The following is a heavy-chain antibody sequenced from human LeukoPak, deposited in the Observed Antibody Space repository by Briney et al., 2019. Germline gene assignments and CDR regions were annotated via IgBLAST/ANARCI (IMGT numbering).Heavy chain of an antibody. D-gene: IGHD6-6*01. CDR1: GGSISTYY. Sequence: SETLSLTCTVSGGSISTYYWSWIRQPPGKGLEYIGYIYYSVSTNYNPSLKSRVTMSVDMSKNQFSLKLSSVTAADTAVYYCAREGTQEYSSSGWFDPWGQGTLVTVSS. V-gene: IGHV4-59*12. CDR2: IYYSVST. J-gene: IGHJ5*02. CDR3: AREGTQEYSSSGWFDP.